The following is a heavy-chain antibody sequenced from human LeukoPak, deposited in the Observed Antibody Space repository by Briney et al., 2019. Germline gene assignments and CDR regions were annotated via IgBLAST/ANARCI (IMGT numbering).Heavy chain of an antibody. V-gene: IGHV3-7*01. J-gene: IGHJ4*02. D-gene: IGHD2-8*02. CDR3: ARDGTGFDY. Sequence: GGSLRLSCAASGFTFSSYAMSWVRQAPGKGLEWVASVKQDGIETQYVDSVKGRFTISRDNAKNSVYLQMNSLRVEDTAVYYCARDGTGFDYWGQGTLVTVSS. CDR1: GFTFSSYA. CDR2: VKQDGIET.